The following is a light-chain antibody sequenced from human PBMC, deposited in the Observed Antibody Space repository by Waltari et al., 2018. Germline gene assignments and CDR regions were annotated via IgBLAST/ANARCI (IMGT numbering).Light chain of an antibody. Sequence: IVLTQSPGTLSLSTGERATLSCRASESVPAGYLAWYQQRPGQSPRLLIYGVSNRAADIPDRFSGSESGTDFTLTISRLEPEDFAVYYCQQYGSSPWTFGQGTRVDI. CDR2: GVS. J-gene: IGKJ1*01. CDR3: QQYGSSPWT. V-gene: IGKV3-20*01. CDR1: ESVPAGY.